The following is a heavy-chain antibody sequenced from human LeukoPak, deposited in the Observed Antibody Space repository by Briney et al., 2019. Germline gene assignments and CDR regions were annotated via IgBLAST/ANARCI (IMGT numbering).Heavy chain of an antibody. CDR1: GFTYNTYW. Sequence: PGGSLRLSCVASGFTYNTYWMSWIRQAPGKGLEWVANIKEDENEKHYVDSVKGRFIISRDNAQNSMYLQMNNLGAEDAALYYCTGAGHYGSGSRDYLGRGTLVTVSS. J-gene: IGHJ4*02. CDR2: IKEDENEK. V-gene: IGHV3-7*01. D-gene: IGHD3-10*01. CDR3: TGAGHYGSGSRDY.